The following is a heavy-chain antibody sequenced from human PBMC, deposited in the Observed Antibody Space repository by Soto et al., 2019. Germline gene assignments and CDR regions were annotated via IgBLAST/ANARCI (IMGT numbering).Heavy chain of an antibody. D-gene: IGHD4-17*01. J-gene: IGHJ4*02. Sequence: QVQLVQSGAEVKKPGASVKVSCKAAGYTFTNYDINWVRQASGQGLEWMGWLTPNNGDTGIAQKFRGRLTKTRNTSISTAYMELSSLRSEDSAVYYCARENGDFDYWGQGSQVTVSS. V-gene: IGHV1-8*01. CDR1: GYTFTNYD. CDR2: LTPNNGDT. CDR3: ARENGDFDY.